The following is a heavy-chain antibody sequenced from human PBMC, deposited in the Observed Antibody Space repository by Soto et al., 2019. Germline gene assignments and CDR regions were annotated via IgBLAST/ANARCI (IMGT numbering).Heavy chain of an antibody. CDR1: GLTFSSYW. CDR2: INTDGSST. V-gene: IGHV3-74*01. J-gene: IGHJ4*02. D-gene: IGHD1-26*01. CDR3: ARASGSNIPFGF. Sequence: EVQLVESGGGLVQPGGSLRLSCAASGLTFSSYWMHLVRQAPGKGLVCVSRINTDGSSTTYADSVKGRFTISRDNTKNTLYLRMNSLRVEYTAVYDCARASGSNIPFGFWGQGPLVTVSS.